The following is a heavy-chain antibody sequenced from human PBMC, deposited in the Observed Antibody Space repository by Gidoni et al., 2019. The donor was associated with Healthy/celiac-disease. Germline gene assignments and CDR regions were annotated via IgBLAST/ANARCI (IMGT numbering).Heavy chain of an antibody. J-gene: IGHJ4*02. CDR2: ISYDGSNK. Sequence: QVQLVESGGGVVQPGRSLRLSCAASGSTFSSYAMHWVRQAPGKGLEWVAVISYDGSNKYYADSVKGRFTISRDNSKNTLYLQMNSLRAEDTAVYYCARDSRLQLWSSLNYWGQGTLVTVPS. CDR3: ARDSRLQLWSSLNY. D-gene: IGHD5-18*01. CDR1: GSTFSSYA. V-gene: IGHV3-30-3*01.